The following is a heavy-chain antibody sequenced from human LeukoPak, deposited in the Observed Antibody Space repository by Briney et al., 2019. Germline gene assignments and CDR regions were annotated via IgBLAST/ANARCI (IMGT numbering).Heavy chain of an antibody. Sequence: GGSLRLSRAASGFTFSSHWIHWVRQAPGKGLVWVSRIIGDGSSTSYADSVKGRFTISRDNSKNTLYLQMNSLRAEDTAVYYCASRGEYSSSWYGMDVWGQGTTVTVSS. CDR1: GFTFSSHW. D-gene: IGHD6-13*01. J-gene: IGHJ6*02. CDR3: ASRGEYSSSWYGMDV. CDR2: IIGDGSST. V-gene: IGHV3-74*01.